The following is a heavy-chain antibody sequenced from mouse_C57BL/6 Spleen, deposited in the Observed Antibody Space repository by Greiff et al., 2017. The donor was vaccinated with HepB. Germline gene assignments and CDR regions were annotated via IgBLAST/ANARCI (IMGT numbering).Heavy chain of an antibody. D-gene: IGHD4-1*01. V-gene: IGHV14-4*01. J-gene: IGHJ2*01. CDR2: IDPETGDT. CDR1: GFNIKDDY. CDR3: TTGTGN. Sequence: VQLQQSGAELVRSGASVKLSCTASGFNIKDDYMHWVKQRPEPGLEWIGWIDPETGDTEYASKFQGKATITADTSSNPAYLQLSSLTSEDTAVYYCTTGTGNWGKGNTRTVAS.